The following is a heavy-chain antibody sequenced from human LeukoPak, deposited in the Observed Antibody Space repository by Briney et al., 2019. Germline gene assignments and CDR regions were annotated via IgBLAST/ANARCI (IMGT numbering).Heavy chain of an antibody. CDR3: AELGITMIGDYMDF. Sequence: GGSLRLSCAASGFTFSNYGMHWVRQAPGKGLEWVAFIRSDGINKYHADSVKGRFTISRDNSKNTLYLQMNSLRAEDTAVYYCAELGITMIGDYMDFWGRGTAVTVSS. D-gene: IGHD3-22*01. CDR2: IRSDGINK. J-gene: IGHJ6*03. V-gene: IGHV3-30*02. CDR1: GFTFSNYG.